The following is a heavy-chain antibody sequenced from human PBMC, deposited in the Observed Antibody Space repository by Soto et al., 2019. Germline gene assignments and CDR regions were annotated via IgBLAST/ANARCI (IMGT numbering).Heavy chain of an antibody. CDR3: ARGAFGAYYFDS. V-gene: IGHV3-74*01. CDR2: INSDGSST. D-gene: IGHD3-3*01. Sequence: GGSLRLSCAASGFTFSSHWMHWVRQAPGKGLVWVSRINSDGSSTSYADSVKGRFTISRDNAKNTFYLQMNSLRAEDTAVYYCARGAFGAYYFDSWGQGTLVTVSS. J-gene: IGHJ4*02. CDR1: GFTFSSHW.